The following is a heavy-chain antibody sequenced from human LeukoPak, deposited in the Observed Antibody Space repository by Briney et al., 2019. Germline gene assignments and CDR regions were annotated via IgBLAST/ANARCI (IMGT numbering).Heavy chain of an antibody. V-gene: IGHV3-33*06. D-gene: IGHD2-21*02. J-gene: IGHJ4*02. CDR1: GFTFSSYG. Sequence: GGSLRLSCAASGFTFSSYGMHWVRQAPGKGLEWVAVIWYDGSNKYYADSVKGRFTISRDNSKNTLYLQMNSLRAEDTAEYYCAKSHCGGDCYSIFSDYWGQGTLVTVSS. CDR3: AKSHCGGDCYSIFSDY. CDR2: IWYDGSNK.